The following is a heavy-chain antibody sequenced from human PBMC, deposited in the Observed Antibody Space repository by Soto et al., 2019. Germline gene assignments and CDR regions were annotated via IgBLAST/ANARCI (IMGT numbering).Heavy chain of an antibody. V-gene: IGHV3-48*03. J-gene: IGHJ6*02. Sequence: GGSLRLSCAASGFTFSSYEMNWVRQAPGKGLEWVSYISSSGSTIYYADSVKGRFTISRDNAKNSLYLQMNSLRAEDTAVYYCARDTWGLQGYYDSSGYPYYYYGMDVWGQGTTVTVSS. D-gene: IGHD3-22*01. CDR3: ARDTWGLQGYYDSSGYPYYYYGMDV. CDR1: GFTFSSYE. CDR2: ISSSGSTI.